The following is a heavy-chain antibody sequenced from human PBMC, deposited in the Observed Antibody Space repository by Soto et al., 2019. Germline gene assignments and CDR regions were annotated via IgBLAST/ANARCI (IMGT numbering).Heavy chain of an antibody. J-gene: IGHJ4*01. Sequence: EVQLVESGGGLVKPGGSLRLSCAASGFTFSSYSMNWVRQAPGKGLEWVSSISSSSSYIYYADSVKGRFTISRDNAKNSLYLQMNSLRAEDTAVYYCARDRGGMAAAAYFDYWGHGTLVTVSS. CDR3: ARDRGGMAAAAYFDY. D-gene: IGHD6-13*01. CDR2: ISSSSSYI. CDR1: GFTFSSYS. V-gene: IGHV3-21*01.